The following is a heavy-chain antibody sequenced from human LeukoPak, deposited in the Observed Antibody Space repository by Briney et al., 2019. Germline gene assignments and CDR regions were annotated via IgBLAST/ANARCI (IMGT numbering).Heavy chain of an antibody. CDR1: GFTFSSYG. V-gene: IGHV3-30*02. Sequence: PGGSLRLSCAASGFTFSSYGMHWVRQAPGKGLEWVAVIWYDGSYKYYADSLKGRFTISRDNSKNTLSLQMNSLRADDTAVYFCAKDTSGYYRTLDFWGQGTLVTVSS. CDR2: IWYDGSYK. CDR3: AKDTSGYYRTLDF. D-gene: IGHD3-22*01. J-gene: IGHJ4*02.